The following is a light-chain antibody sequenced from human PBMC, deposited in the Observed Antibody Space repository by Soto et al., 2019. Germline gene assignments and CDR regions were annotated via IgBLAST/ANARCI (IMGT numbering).Light chain of an antibody. V-gene: IGKV1-5*01. J-gene: IGKJ2*01. Sequence: DIQMTQSPSTLSASVGDRVTITCRASQSISSWLSWYQQKPGKAPTLLIYDASSLESGGPSRFSGSGSGTEFTLTISSLQPDDFATYYCQQYNSYPYTFGQGTKLEIK. CDR1: QSISSW. CDR2: DAS. CDR3: QQYNSYPYT.